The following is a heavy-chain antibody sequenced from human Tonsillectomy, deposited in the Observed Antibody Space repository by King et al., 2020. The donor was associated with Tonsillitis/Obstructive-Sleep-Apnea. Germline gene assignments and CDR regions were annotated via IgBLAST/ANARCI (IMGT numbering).Heavy chain of an antibody. D-gene: IGHD4-17*01. V-gene: IGHV5-51*01. CDR3: ARRGMTTVTTDAFDN. Sequence: VQLVESGAEVKKPGESLKISCKGSGYSFTNYWIGWVRQMPGKGLEWMGIIYPGDSDTRYSPSFQGQVNIPADKSISTAYLQWSSLKASDSVMFYCARRGMTTVTTDAFDNWGQGTMVTVSS. CDR2: IYPGDSDT. J-gene: IGHJ3*02. CDR1: GYSFTNYW.